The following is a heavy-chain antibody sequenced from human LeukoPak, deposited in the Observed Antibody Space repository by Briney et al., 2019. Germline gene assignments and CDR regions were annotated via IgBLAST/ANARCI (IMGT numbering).Heavy chain of an antibody. CDR2: INSDGTST. CDR3: ASGSPGYSSSWSNY. CDR1: GFTFSSYW. D-gene: IGHD6-13*01. V-gene: IGHV3-74*01. Sequence: GGSLRLSCAASGFTFSSYWMHWVRQAPGKGLVWVSQINSDGTSTSYADSVKGRFTISRDNAKNTLSLQMNSLRAEDTAMYYCASGSPGYSSSWSNYWGQGTLVTVSS. J-gene: IGHJ4*02.